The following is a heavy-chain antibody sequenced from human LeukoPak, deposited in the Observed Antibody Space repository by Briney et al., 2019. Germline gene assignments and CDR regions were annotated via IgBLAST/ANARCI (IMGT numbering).Heavy chain of an antibody. V-gene: IGHV4-61*02. Sequence: SQTLSLTCTVSGGSISSGSYYWSWIRQPAGKGLEWIGRIYTSGSTNYNPSLKSRVTISVDTSKNQFSLKLSSVTAADTAVYYCARGHIVVVPAATVLYNWFDPWGQGTLVTVSS. CDR3: ARGHIVVVPAATVLYNWFDP. J-gene: IGHJ5*02. D-gene: IGHD2-2*01. CDR1: GGSISSGSYY. CDR2: IYTSGST.